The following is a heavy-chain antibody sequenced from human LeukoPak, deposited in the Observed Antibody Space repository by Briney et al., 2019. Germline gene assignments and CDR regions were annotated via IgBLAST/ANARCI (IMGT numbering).Heavy chain of an antibody. D-gene: IGHD7-27*01. CDR1: GDSMSNYY. CDR2: MYDSGYT. Sequence: SETLSLTCTVSGDSMSNYYWTWIRQPPGKGLEWIGYMYDSGYTSYSPSLKSRLTMSLDTSKNPFSLKLRSVTAADTAMYFCAGGSINWGTFYYYFDSWGHGTLVTVSS. CDR3: AGGSINWGTFYYYFDS. V-gene: IGHV4-59*01. J-gene: IGHJ4*01.